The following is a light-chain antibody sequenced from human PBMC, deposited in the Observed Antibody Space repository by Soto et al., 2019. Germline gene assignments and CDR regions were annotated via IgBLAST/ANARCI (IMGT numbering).Light chain of an antibody. Sequence: SYELTQPLSVSVALGQTARITCGGNNIGSKNVHWYQQKPGQAPVLVIYRDSNRPSGIPERFSGSNSGNTATLTISRAQAGDEADYYCQLGDSRTRVGGGTKLTVL. V-gene: IGLV3-9*01. CDR1: NIGSKN. J-gene: IGLJ2*01. CDR3: QLGDSRTR. CDR2: RDS.